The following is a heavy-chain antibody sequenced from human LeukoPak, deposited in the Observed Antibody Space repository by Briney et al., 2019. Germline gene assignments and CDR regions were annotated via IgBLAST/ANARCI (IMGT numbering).Heavy chain of an antibody. CDR3: ARGRFVLVPSLERWYFDL. CDR1: GFTLRNYD. J-gene: IGHJ2*01. D-gene: IGHD2-8*02. Sequence: GGSLRLSCTASGFTLRNYDMHWVRQTTEKGLEWVSGIGTEDDTFYPDSVKGRFTISRENAKNSFYLQMNSLRARDTAVYYCARGRFVLVPSLERWYFDLWGRGTLVTVSS. CDR2: IGTEDDT. V-gene: IGHV3-13*01.